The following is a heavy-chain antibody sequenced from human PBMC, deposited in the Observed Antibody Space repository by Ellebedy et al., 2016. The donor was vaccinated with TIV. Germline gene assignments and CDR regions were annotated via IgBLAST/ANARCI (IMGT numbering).Heavy chain of an antibody. CDR3: ARSTMIVVVPFDY. D-gene: IGHD3-22*01. CDR2: IYYSGST. J-gene: IGHJ4*02. V-gene: IGHV4-39*01. Sequence: SETLSLTCTVSGGSISSSSYYWGWIRQPPGKGLEWIGSIYYSGSTYYNPSLKSRVTISVDTSKNQFSLKLSSVTAADTAVYYCARSTMIVVVPFDYWGQGTLVTVSS. CDR1: GGSISSSSYY.